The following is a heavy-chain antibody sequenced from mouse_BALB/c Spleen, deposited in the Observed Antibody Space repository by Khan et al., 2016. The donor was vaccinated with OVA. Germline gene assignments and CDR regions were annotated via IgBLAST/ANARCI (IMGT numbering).Heavy chain of an antibody. D-gene: IGHD2-2*01. CDR3: TRHGYVAWFTY. J-gene: IGHJ3*01. Sequence: VQLKESGPELMKPGASVKISCKASGYSFTSYYIHWVIQSHRKSLEWIGYIDPFSGGTTYNQKFKGKATLTVDKSSNTAYIHLINLTSEDSAVYYCTRHGYVAWFTYWGQGTLVTVSA. CDR2: IDPFSGGT. V-gene: IGHV1S135*01. CDR1: GYSFTSYY.